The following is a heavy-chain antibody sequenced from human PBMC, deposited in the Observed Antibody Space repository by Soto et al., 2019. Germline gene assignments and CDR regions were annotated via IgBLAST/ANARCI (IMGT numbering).Heavy chain of an antibody. D-gene: IGHD3-10*01. V-gene: IGHV1-69*02. CDR1: GGTFNRET. CDR3: ARGGKLGGDLDV. Sequence: QAQLVQSGAEVKKPGSSVKVSSKASGGTFNRETFSWVRQAPGQGLQWMGRIIPVLDVTEYPQNFQGRVTITADTSTSTVYLALSGLGSDDTAVYYCARGGKLGGDLDVWGKGTPVIVSS. CDR2: IIPVLDVT. J-gene: IGHJ6*04.